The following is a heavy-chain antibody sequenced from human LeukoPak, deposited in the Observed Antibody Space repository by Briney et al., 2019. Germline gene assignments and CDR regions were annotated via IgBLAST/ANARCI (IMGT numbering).Heavy chain of an antibody. J-gene: IGHJ4*02. CDR3: AAGKYYGSGSYFDY. D-gene: IGHD3-10*01. Sequence: GESLRISCKGSGCRFTSYWIGWVRQMPGKGLEWMGIIYPGDSDTRYSPSFQGQVTLSVDKSISTAYLQWSSLKASDTAMYYCAAGKYYGSGSYFDYWGQGTLVTVSS. V-gene: IGHV5-51*01. CDR2: IYPGDSDT. CDR1: GCRFTSYW.